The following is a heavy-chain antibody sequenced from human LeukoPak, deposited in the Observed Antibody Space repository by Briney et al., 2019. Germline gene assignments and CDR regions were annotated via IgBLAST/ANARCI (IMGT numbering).Heavy chain of an antibody. CDR2: ISGSGGST. CDR1: GFTFSSYA. Sequence: GGSLRLSCAASGFTFSSYAMSWVRQAPGKGLEWVSAISGSGGSTYYADSVKGRFTISRDNSKNTLYLQMNSLRAEDTAVYYCAKIQASFYGGKARNYFDCWAREPWSPSPQ. J-gene: IGHJ4*02. CDR3: AKIQASFYGGKARNYFDC. D-gene: IGHD4-23*01. V-gene: IGHV3-23*01.